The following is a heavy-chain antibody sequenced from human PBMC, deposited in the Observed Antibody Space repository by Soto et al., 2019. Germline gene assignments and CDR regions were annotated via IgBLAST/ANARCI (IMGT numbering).Heavy chain of an antibody. CDR3: AKATATGGGAFDF. V-gene: IGHV3-23*01. J-gene: IGHJ3*01. CDR2: ILIDGRT. D-gene: IGHD2-8*02. CDR1: GFPCGSYD. Sequence: LRLSCAASGFPCGSYDMTWVRQAPGKGLEWVSTILIDGRTFYVDSVKGRFTISRDNSRNTVYLQMNSLTAGDTALYYCAKATATGGGAFDFCGQGTMVTVSS.